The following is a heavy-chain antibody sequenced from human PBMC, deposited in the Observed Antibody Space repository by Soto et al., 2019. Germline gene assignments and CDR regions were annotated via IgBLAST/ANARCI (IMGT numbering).Heavy chain of an antibody. V-gene: IGHV4-61*05. CDR1: GGSISSSTYY. D-gene: IGHD6-19*01. CDR3: ARLFAVARTLRRDY. J-gene: IGHJ4*02. Sequence: SETLSLTCTVSGGSISSSTYYWGWIRQPPGKGLEWIGYIYDSGSTNYNPSLKSRVTISVDTSKNQFSLKLSSVTAADTAVYYCARLFAVARTLRRDYWGQGSLVTVSS. CDR2: IYDSGST.